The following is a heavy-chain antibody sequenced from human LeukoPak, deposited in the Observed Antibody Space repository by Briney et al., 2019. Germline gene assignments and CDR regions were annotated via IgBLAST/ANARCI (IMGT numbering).Heavy chain of an antibody. J-gene: IGHJ4*02. CDR3: TRDGYDSSGYYYVFDY. CDR1: GFPFGDYA. Sequence: GGSLRLSCTASGFPFGDYAMSWVRQAPGKGLEWVGFIRSKAYGGTTEYAASVKGRFTISRDDSKSIAYLQMNSLKTEDTAVYYCTRDGYDSSGYYYVFDYWGQGTLVTVSS. D-gene: IGHD3-22*01. CDR2: IRSKAYGGTT. V-gene: IGHV3-49*04.